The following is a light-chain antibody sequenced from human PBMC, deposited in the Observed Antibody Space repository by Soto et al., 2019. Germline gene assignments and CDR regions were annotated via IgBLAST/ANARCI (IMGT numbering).Light chain of an antibody. J-gene: IGKJ1*01. CDR2: DAS. CDR1: QSVSVY. Sequence: EIVLTQSPATLSVSPGERATLSCRASQSVSVYLAWYQQKPGQAPRLLISDASDRAAGVPVRFSGSGSGTDFTLTISSLENEDFAVYFCQQRNDWTWTFGQGTKVDIK. V-gene: IGKV3-11*01. CDR3: QQRNDWTWT.